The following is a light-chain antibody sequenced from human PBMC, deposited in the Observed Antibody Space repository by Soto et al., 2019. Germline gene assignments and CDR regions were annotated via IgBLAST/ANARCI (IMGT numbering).Light chain of an antibody. Sequence: DIQMTQSPSSVSASVGDRVTITCRASQGISSWLAWYQQKPGKAPKFLIYAASTLQSGVPSRFRGSASGKEFTITIRNLQPEDFATYYCQQAYSFPITFGQGTRLEIK. CDR3: QQAYSFPIT. J-gene: IGKJ5*01. CDR2: AAS. V-gene: IGKV1-12*01. CDR1: QGISSW.